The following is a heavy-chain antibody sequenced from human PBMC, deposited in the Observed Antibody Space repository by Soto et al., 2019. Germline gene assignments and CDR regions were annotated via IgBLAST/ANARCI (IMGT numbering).Heavy chain of an antibody. D-gene: IGHD6-6*01. CDR1: GFTVSSNY. CDR2: IYSGGST. V-gene: IGHV3-66*01. J-gene: IGHJ6*02. CDR3: ARDRRYSSSSESYYHGMDV. Sequence: GGSLRLSCAASGFTVSSNYMSWVRQAPGKGLEWVSVIYSGGSTYYADSVKGRFTISRDNSKNTLYLQMNSLRAEDTAVYYCARDRRYSSSSESYYHGMDVWGQGTTVTVSS.